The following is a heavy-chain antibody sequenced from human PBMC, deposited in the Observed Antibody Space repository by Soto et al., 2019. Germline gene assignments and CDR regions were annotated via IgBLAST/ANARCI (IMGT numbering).Heavy chain of an antibody. J-gene: IGHJ5*02. D-gene: IGHD3-22*01. V-gene: IGHV1-69*13. CDR3: ARDRAPLRITMIVVSGWFGP. Sequence: VKGCCTASGCAFVSYSINWVRQAPGQGLEWMGGIIPIFGTANYAQKFQGRVTITADESTSTAYMELSSLRSEDTAVYYCARDRAPLRITMIVVSGWFGPWGQGTLVTVSS. CDR1: GCAFVSYS. CDR2: IIPIFGTA.